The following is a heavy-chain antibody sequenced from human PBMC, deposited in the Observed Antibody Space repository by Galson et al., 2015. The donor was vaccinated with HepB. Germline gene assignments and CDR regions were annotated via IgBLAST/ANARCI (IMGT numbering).Heavy chain of an antibody. CDR3: ARDSLGATPYFDY. CDR2: ISSSSSYI. V-gene: IGHV3-21*01. Sequence: SLRLSCAASGFTFSSYSMNWVRKAPGKGLEWVSSISSSSSYIYYADSVKGRFTISIDNAKNSLYLQMNSLRAEDTAVYYCARDSLGATPYFDYWGQGTLVTVSS. CDR1: GFTFSSYS. D-gene: IGHD1-26*01. J-gene: IGHJ4*02.